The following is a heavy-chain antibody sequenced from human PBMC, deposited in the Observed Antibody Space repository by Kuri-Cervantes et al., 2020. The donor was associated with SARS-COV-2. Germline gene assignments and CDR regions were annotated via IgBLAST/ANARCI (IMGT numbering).Heavy chain of an antibody. CDR1: GHTFTSYG. V-gene: IGHV1-18*01. D-gene: IGHD1-1*01. J-gene: IGHJ6*02. Sequence: ASVKVSCKASGHTFTSYGISWVRQAPGQGLEWMGWISGYNGNTNYAQKFQGRVTMTIDTSTSTAYTELRSLRSDDTAVYYCASFTPTEDLYHYYYAMDIWGQGTTVTVSS. CDR3: ASFTPTEDLYHYYYAMDI. CDR2: ISGYNGNT.